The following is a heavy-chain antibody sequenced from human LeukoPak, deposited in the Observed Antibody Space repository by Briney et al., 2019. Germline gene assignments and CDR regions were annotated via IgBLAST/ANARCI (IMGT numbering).Heavy chain of an antibody. D-gene: IGHD1-26*01. CDR2: IWYDGSNK. CDR3: ARDNSRREGDFDY. CDR1: GFTFSSYG. V-gene: IGHV3-33*01. J-gene: IGHJ4*02. Sequence: GGSLRLSCAASGFTFSSYGMHWVRQAPGKGLEWVAVIWYDGSNKYYADSVKGRFTISRDNSKNTLYLQMNSLRAEDTAVYYCARDNSRREGDFDYWGQGTLVTVSS.